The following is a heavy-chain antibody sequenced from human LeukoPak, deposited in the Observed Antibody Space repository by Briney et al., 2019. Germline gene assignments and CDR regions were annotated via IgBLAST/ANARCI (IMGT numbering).Heavy chain of an antibody. J-gene: IGHJ4*02. Sequence: PSETLSLTCTVSGDSISTSNSYWGWIRQPPGKGLEWIGSIYYSGNTYYNASLKSRVTISVDTSKNQFSLKLSSVTAADTAVYYCMSGDYSNYEYWGQGTPVTVSS. CDR3: MSGDYSNYEY. CDR1: GDSISTSNSY. D-gene: IGHD4-11*01. CDR2: IYYSGNT. V-gene: IGHV4-39*07.